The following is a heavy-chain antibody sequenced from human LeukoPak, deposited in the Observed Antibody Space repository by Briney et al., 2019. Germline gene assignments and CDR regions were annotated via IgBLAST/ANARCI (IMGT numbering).Heavy chain of an antibody. CDR3: AREAIFGVVREYYFDL. CDR1: GYTFTGYY. D-gene: IGHD3-3*01. Sequence: ASVKVSCKASGYTFTGYYMHWVRQAPGQGLEWMGWIDPYSGGTNYAQKFQGRVTMTRDTSISTAYMELSRLRSDDTAVYYCAREAIFGVVREYYFDLWGQGTLVTVS. V-gene: IGHV1-2*02. J-gene: IGHJ4*02. CDR2: IDPYSGGT.